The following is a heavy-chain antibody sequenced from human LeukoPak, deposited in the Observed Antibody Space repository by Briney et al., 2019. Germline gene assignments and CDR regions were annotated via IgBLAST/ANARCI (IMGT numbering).Heavy chain of an antibody. V-gene: IGHV3-30-3*01. CDR2: ISYDGSNK. J-gene: IGHJ4*02. Sequence: GSLRLSCAASGFTFSSYAMHWVRQAPGKGLEWVAVISYDGSNKYYADSVKGRFTISRDNSKNTLYLQMNSLRAEDTAVYYCAREEVTMVRGVMEYWGQGTLVTVSS. CDR1: GFTFSSYA. D-gene: IGHD3-10*01. CDR3: AREEVTMVRGVMEY.